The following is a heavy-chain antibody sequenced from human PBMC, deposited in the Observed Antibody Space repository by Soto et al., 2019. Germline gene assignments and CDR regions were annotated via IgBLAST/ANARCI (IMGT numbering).Heavy chain of an antibody. J-gene: IGHJ4*02. CDR2: IYYSGST. CDR3: ASRHSSPYFDY. V-gene: IGHV4-30-4*01. Sequence: PSETLSLTCTVSGGSISSGDYYWSWIRQPPGKGLEWIGYIYYSGSTYYNPSLKSRVTISVDTSKNQFSLKLNSVTAADTAVYYCASRHSSPYFDYWGQGTLVTVSS. CDR1: GGSISSGDYY. D-gene: IGHD6-13*01.